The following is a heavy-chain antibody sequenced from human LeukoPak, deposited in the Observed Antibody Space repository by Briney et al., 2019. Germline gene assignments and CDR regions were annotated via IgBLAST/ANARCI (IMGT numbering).Heavy chain of an antibody. Sequence: SGPTLVQPTQTLTLTCTFSGFSLRTGGVGVGWIRQPPGKALEWLALIYWDDDKRYSPSLKSRLTITKDISKNQVVLTMTNMDPVDTATYYCAHSHYSSRIDYWGQGTLVTVSS. D-gene: IGHD6-13*01. CDR1: GFSLRTGGVG. CDR3: AHSHYSSRIDY. V-gene: IGHV2-5*02. J-gene: IGHJ4*02. CDR2: IYWDDDK.